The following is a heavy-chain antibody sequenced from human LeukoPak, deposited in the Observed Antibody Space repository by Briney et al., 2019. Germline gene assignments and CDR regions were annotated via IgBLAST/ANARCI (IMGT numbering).Heavy chain of an antibody. D-gene: IGHD6-13*01. V-gene: IGHV3-30-3*01. J-gene: IGHJ3*02. Sequence: GGSLRLSCAASGFTFSSYAMHWVRQAPGKGLEWVAVISYDGSNKYYADSVKGRFTISRDNSKNTLYLQMNSLRAEDTAVYYRARDRGSSWYNDIWGQGTMVTVSS. CDR1: GFTFSSYA. CDR2: ISYDGSNK. CDR3: ARDRGSSWYNDI.